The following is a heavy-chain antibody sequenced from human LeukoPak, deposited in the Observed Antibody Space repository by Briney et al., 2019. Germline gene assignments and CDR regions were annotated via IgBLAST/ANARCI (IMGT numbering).Heavy chain of an antibody. V-gene: IGHV1-69*05. Sequence: SVKVSCKASGGTFSSYAISWVRQAPGQGLEWMGGIIPIFGTANYAQKFQGRVTITTDESTSTTYMELSSLRSEDTAVYYCASPYLVTGYAFDIWGQGTMVTVSS. D-gene: IGHD4-23*01. CDR3: ASPYLVTGYAFDI. CDR2: IIPIFGTA. CDR1: GGTFSSYA. J-gene: IGHJ3*02.